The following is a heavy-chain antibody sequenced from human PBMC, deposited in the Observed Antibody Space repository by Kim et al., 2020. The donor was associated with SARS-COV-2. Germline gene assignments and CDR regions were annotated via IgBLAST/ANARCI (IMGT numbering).Heavy chain of an antibody. CDR3: ARDGCGGGSCYSGAYYYYGMDV. CDR1: GFTFSSYS. CDR2: ISSSSTYI. V-gene: IGHV3-21*04. Sequence: GGSLRLSCAASGFTFSSYSMNWVRQAPGKGLEWVSSISSSSTYIYYADSVKGRFTISRDNAKNSLYLQMNSLRAEDTAVYYCARDGCGGGSCYSGAYYYYGMDVWGQGTTVTVSS. J-gene: IGHJ6*02. D-gene: IGHD2-15*01.